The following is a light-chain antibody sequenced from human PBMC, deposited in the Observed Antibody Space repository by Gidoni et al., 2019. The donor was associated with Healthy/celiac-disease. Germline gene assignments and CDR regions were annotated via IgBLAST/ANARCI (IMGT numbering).Light chain of an antibody. CDR1: QDISNY. CDR2: DAS. CDR3: QQYDNLLPMRS. J-gene: IGKJ2*04. V-gene: IGKV1-33*01. Sequence: DIQMTQSPSSLSASVGDRVTITCQASQDISNYLNWYQQKPGKAPKLLIYDASNLETGVPSRFSGSGSGTDFTFTISSLQPEDIATYYCQQYDNLLPMRSFGQGTKLEIK.